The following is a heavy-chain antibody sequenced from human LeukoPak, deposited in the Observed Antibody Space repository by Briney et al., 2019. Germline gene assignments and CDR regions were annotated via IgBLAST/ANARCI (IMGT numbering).Heavy chain of an antibody. CDR3: ARGPVAGRYNWFDP. J-gene: IGHJ5*02. Sequence: GASVKVSCKASGYTFTSYDINWVRQATGQGLEWMGWMNPNSGNTGYAQKFQGRVTMTRNTSISTAYMELSSLRSEDTAVYYCARGPVAGRYNWFDPWGQGTLVTVSS. V-gene: IGHV1-8*01. CDR1: GYTFTSYD. D-gene: IGHD2-15*01. CDR2: MNPNSGNT.